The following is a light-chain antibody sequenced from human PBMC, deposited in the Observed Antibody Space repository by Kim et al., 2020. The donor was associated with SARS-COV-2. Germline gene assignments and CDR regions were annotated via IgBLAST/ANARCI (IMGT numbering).Light chain of an antibody. CDR2: GAS. V-gene: IGKV3-15*01. Sequence: AAPGERATLSCRASQSVSGNLAWYQQKHVQAPRLLIYGASTRATDIPARFSGSGSGTEFTLTISSLQSEDFAVYYCQQYNNWPLTFGQGTKVDIK. CDR3: QQYNNWPLT. CDR1: QSVSGN. J-gene: IGKJ1*01.